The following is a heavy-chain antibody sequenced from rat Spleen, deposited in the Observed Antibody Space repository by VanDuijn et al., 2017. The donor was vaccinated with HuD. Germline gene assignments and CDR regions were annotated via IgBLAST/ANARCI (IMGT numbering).Heavy chain of an antibody. V-gene: IGHV5-29*01. Sequence: EEQLVESDGGLVQPGRSLKLSCAASGFTFSDYYMAWVRQAPTKGLEWVATISYDGSSTYYRDSVQGRFTISRHNAKSTLYLQMDSLRSEDTATYYCVRHGYTRYYFDYWGQGVMVTVSS. J-gene: IGHJ2*01. D-gene: IGHD1-9*01. CDR1: GFTFSDYY. CDR3: VRHGYTRYYFDY. CDR2: ISYDGSST.